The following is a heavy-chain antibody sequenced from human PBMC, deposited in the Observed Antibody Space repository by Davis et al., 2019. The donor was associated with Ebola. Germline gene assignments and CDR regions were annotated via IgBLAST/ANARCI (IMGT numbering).Heavy chain of an antibody. Sequence: PSETLSLTCSVYGVSFSDSYYSWIRQPPGEGLEWIGEINHSGGTNYNPSLKSRLTMSVDTSKSHFSLTLSSVTAADTAVYYCVTYGADHLFNYWGQGTLVTVSS. D-gene: IGHD4/OR15-4a*01. CDR3: VTYGADHLFNY. V-gene: IGHV4-34*10. CDR2: INHSGGT. CDR1: GVSFSDSY. J-gene: IGHJ4*02.